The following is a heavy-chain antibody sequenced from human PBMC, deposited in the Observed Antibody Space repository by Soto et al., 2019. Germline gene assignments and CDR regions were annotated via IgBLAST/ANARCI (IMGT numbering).Heavy chain of an antibody. CDR1: AGSISSGDYY. D-gene: IGHD5-12*01. J-gene: IGHJ4*02. CDR3: ARFQMATIPRDFDY. V-gene: IGHV4-30-4*01. CDR2: IYYSGST. Sequence: LSLTCTVSAGSISSGDYYWSWIRQPPGKGLEWIGYIYYSGSTYYNPSLKSRVTISVDTSKNQFSLKLSSVTAADTAVYYCARFQMATIPRDFDYWGQGTLVTVSS.